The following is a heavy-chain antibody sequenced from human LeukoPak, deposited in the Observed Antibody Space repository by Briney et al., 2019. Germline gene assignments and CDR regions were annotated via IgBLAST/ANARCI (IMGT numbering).Heavy chain of an antibody. Sequence: KPSETLSLTCAVYGGSFSGYYWSWIRQPPGKGLEWIGEINHSGSTNYNPSLKSRVTISVDTSKNQFSLKLNSVTAADTALYYCARLRAAPWGFDYWGQGSLVPVSS. CDR3: ARLRAAPWGFDY. CDR2: INHSGST. D-gene: IGHD2-2*01. V-gene: IGHV4-34*01. CDR1: GGSFSGYY. J-gene: IGHJ4*02.